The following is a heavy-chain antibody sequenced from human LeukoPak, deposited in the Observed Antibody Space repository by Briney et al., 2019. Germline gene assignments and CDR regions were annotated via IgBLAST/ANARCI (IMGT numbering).Heavy chain of an antibody. V-gene: IGHV3-21*01. CDR2: ISSSSSYI. CDR1: GFTFSSYS. CDR3: ARAETIQTYFDY. Sequence: GGSLSLSCAASGFTFSSYSMNWARQAPGKGLEWVSSISSSSSYIYYADSVKGRFTISRDNAKNSLYLQMNSLRAEDTAVYYCARAETIQTYFDYWGQGTLVTVSS. D-gene: IGHD1-1*01. J-gene: IGHJ4*02.